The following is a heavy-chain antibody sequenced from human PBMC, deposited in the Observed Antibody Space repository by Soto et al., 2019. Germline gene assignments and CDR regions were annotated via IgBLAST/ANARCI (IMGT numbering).Heavy chain of an antibody. J-gene: IGHJ5*02. CDR1: GGSISEKY. CDR2: IFANGHT. Sequence: PSETLSLTCIVSGGSISEKYWNWVRQPPGKGLEWIGLIFANGHTDYNPSLKSRVTMSVDASKNQFSLRLTSMTAADTAVYYSVVCLAGSGLIWLVPWGRRTPVTLSS. CDR3: VVCLAGSGLIWLVP. V-gene: IGHV4-4*07.